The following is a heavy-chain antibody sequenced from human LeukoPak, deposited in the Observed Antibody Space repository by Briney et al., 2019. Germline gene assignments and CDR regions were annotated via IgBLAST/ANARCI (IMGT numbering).Heavy chain of an antibody. J-gene: IGHJ4*02. CDR3: ARDPDILTGYSDY. V-gene: IGHV4-4*02. CDR1: GGSISSSNW. CDR2: IYHSGTT. Sequence: SETLSLTCAVSGGSISSSNWWSWVRQPPGKGLEWIGEIYHSGTTNYTPSLKSRVTISVDKSKNQFSLKLSSVTAADTAVYYCARDPDILTGYSDYWGQGTLVTVSS. D-gene: IGHD3-9*01.